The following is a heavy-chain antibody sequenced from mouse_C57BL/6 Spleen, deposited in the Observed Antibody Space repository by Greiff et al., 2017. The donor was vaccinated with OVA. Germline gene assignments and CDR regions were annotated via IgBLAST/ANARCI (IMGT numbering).Heavy chain of an antibody. D-gene: IGHD1-1*01. Sequence: EVQVVESGTVLARPGASVKMSCKTSGYTFTSYWMHWVKQRPGQGLEWIGAIYPGNSDTSYNQKFKGKAKLTAVTSASTAYMELSSLTNEDSAVYYCTRSGTTVVEYYAMDYWGQGTSVTVSS. V-gene: IGHV1-5*01. CDR2: IYPGNSDT. CDR3: TRSGTTVVEYYAMDY. CDR1: GYTFTSYW. J-gene: IGHJ4*01.